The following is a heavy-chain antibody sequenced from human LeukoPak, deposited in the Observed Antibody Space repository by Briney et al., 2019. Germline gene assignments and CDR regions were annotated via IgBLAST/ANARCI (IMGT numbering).Heavy chain of an antibody. CDR3: AKDSAFYYIDV. CDR1: GFTFNNYG. CDR2: IRYNGNNQ. J-gene: IGHJ6*03. Sequence: GGSLRLSCAAAGFTFNNYGMHWVRQAPGKGLEWVAFIRYNGNNQYYADSVKGRFTISRDNSKNTLYLQMNSLKGDDTAVYYCAKDSAFYYIDVWGKGTTVIISS. D-gene: IGHD3-10*01. V-gene: IGHV3-30*02.